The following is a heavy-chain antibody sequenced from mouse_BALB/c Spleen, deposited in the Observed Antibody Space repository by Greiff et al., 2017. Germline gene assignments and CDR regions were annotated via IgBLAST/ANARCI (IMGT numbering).Heavy chain of an antibody. CDR2: IDPANGNT. Sequence: EVKLMESGAELVKPGASVKLSCTASGFNIKDTYMHWVKQRPEQGLEWIGRIDPANGNTKYDPKFQGKATITADTSSNTAYLQLSSLTSEDTAVYYCAEGDYSAWFAYWGQGTLVTVSA. J-gene: IGHJ3*01. CDR3: AEGDYSAWFAY. V-gene: IGHV14-3*02. CDR1: GFNIKDTY. D-gene: IGHD2-13*01.